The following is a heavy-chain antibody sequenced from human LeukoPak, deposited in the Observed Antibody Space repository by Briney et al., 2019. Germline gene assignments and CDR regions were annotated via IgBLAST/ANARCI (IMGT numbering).Heavy chain of an antibody. CDR2: TWSDGSKE. Sequence: RGSLRLSCAASGFTLSSYPMHWVRQAPGKRLEGVGVTWSDGSKEFYADSVKRRFTISRDNFKSTLSLQMNSLRAEDTAFYYCAISPLAHYAMAVWGQGTTVTVSS. V-gene: IGHV3-33*01. CDR1: GFTLSSYP. J-gene: IGHJ6*02. CDR3: AISPLAHYAMAV.